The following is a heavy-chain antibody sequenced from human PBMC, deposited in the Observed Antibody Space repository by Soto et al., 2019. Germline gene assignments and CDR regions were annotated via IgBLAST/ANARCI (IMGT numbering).Heavy chain of an antibody. CDR3: ARVSYGGNGDDAFDL. V-gene: IGHV4-30-4*01. CDR1: GGSISSGDYY. Sequence: QVQLQESGPGLVKPSQTLSLTCTVSGGSISSGDYYWSWIRQPPGKGLEWIGYIYYSGSTYYNPSLKRQVTISVDTSKNQFSLKLSSVTAADTAVYYCARVSYGGNGDDAFDLWGQGTMVTVSS. CDR2: IYYSGST. D-gene: IGHD4-17*01. J-gene: IGHJ3*01.